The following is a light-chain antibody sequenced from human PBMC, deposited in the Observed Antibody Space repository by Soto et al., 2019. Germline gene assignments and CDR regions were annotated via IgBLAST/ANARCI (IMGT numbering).Light chain of an antibody. CDR1: QTINNN. CDR3: QQYNNCPQT. CDR2: GAS. J-gene: IGKJ1*01. Sequence: VMTHAPATLSVSPWEIATLSCWASQTINNNVAWYQLKDGQVPRLVIYGASTRATDIPARFSGSGSGTEFTLTISSLQSEDFAEYHCQQYNNCPQTFGQGTKVDIK. V-gene: IGKV3-15*01.